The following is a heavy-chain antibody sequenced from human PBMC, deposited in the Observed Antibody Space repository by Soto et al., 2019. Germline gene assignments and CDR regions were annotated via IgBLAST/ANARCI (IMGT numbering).Heavy chain of an antibody. CDR2: ISGSGGST. V-gene: IGHV3-23*01. CDR3: ARDNGYDAATLDY. J-gene: IGHJ4*02. CDR1: GFTFSSYA. D-gene: IGHD5-12*01. Sequence: GGSLRLSCAASGFTFSSYAMSWVRQAPGQGLEWVSAISGSGGSTYYADSVKGRFTISRDNSKNTLYLQMNSLRADDTAVYYCARDNGYDAATLDYWGQGTLVTVSS.